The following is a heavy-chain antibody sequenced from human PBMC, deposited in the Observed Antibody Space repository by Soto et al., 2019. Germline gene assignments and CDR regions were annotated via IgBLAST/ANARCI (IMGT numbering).Heavy chain of an antibody. D-gene: IGHD6-19*01. CDR1: GFTFSSYW. Sequence: EVQLVESGGGLVQPGGSLRLSCAASGFTFSSYWMSWVRQAPGKGLEWVANIKQDGSEKYYVDSEKGRFTITRDNAKNSLYLQINTLRPKNPPLYYCAGIPPVVAVAGPFRSYSYYGMTSGAKGPRSPSP. CDR3: AGIPPVVAVAGPFRSYSYYGMTS. J-gene: IGHJ6*02. V-gene: IGHV3-7*01. CDR2: IKQDGSEK.